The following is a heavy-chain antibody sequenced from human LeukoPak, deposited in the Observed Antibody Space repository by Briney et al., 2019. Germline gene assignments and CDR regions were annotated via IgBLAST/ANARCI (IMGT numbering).Heavy chain of an antibody. J-gene: IGHJ4*02. CDR1: GFTFSSYA. Sequence: PGGSLRLSCAACGFTFSSYAMNWVRQAPGKGLEWVTTISGSGGSTYYADSVKGRFTTSRDNSKNTLYLQMNSLRAEDTALYYCAKDLGVYGSGSYDYWGQGTLVTVSS. D-gene: IGHD3-10*01. V-gene: IGHV3-23*01. CDR2: ISGSGGST. CDR3: AKDLGVYGSGSYDY.